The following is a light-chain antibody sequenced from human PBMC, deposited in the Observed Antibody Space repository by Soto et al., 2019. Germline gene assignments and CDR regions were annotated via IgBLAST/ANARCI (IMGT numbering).Light chain of an antibody. CDR2: GAS. V-gene: IGKV3-15*01. Sequence: EIVLTQSPATLSVSPGETATRSCRASQSVTSNLAWYQQKPGQAPRLLIYGASTRATGFPARFSGSGSGTEFTLTISGLQSEDFAVYYCQQYNDWPPITFGGGIKVEIE. CDR3: QQYNDWPPIT. CDR1: QSVTSN. J-gene: IGKJ4*01.